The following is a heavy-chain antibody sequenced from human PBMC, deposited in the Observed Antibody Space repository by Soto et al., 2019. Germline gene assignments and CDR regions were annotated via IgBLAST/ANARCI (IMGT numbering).Heavy chain of an antibody. V-gene: IGHV4-4*02. Sequence: PSETLSLTCAVSGGSISSSNWWSWIRQPPGKGLEWIGEINHSGSTNYNPSLKSRVTISVDTSKNQFSLKLSSVTAADTAVYYCARDLRNYDSSGYYYGGGDYYYYYGMDVWGQGTTVTVSS. D-gene: IGHD3-22*01. CDR2: INHSGST. CDR1: GGSISSSNW. CDR3: ARDLRNYDSSGYYYGGGDYYYYYGMDV. J-gene: IGHJ6*02.